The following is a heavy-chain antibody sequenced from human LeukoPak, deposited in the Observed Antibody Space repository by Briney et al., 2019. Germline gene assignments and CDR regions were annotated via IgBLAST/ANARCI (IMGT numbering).Heavy chain of an antibody. J-gene: IGHJ6*03. CDR1: GFTFSSYW. CDR3: AKRRIAAAGKDYYYYMDV. D-gene: IGHD6-13*01. V-gene: IGHV3-7*01. CDR2: INQDGTEK. Sequence: PGGSLRLSCAASGFTFSSYWMSWVRQAPGRGLEWVANINQDGTEKYFVDSVKGRFTISRDNAKNSLYLQMNSLRAEDTVVYYCAKRRIAAAGKDYYYYMDVWGKGTTVTISS.